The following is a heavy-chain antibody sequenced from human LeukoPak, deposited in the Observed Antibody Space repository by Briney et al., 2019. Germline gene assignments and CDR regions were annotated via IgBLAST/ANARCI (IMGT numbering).Heavy chain of an antibody. CDR1: GGSISSYY. CDR2: IYYSWST. J-gene: IGHJ6*03. V-gene: IGHV4-59*01. CDR3: ARGGPPGYYYDYYMDV. Sequence: SETLSLTCTVSGGSISSYYWSWIRQPPGKGLEWIGYIYYSWSTNYNPSLKSRVTISVDTSKNQFSLKLRSVTAADTAVYFCARGGPPGYYYDYYMDVWGKGTTVTISS.